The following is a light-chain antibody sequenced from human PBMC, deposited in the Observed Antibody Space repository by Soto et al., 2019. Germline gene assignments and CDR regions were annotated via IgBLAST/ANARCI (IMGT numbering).Light chain of an antibody. CDR3: QTWDSSTAAV. CDR2: QDD. Sequence: SYELNQPPSVSVSPGQTASITCSGDKLGDKYACWYQQRPGQSPMLVIYQDDKRPSGIPERFSGSNSGSTATLTISGTQAMDEADYYCQTWDSSTAAVFGGGTKVTVL. J-gene: IGLJ2*01. CDR1: KLGDKY. V-gene: IGLV3-1*01.